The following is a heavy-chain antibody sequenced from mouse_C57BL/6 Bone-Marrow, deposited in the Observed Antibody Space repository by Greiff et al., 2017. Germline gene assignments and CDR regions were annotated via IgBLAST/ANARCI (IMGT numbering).Heavy chain of an antibody. J-gene: IGHJ3*01. D-gene: IGHD1-1*01. Sequence: VHVKQSGPVLVKPGASVKMSCKASGYTFTDYYMNWVKQSHGKSLEWIGVINPYNGGTSYNQKFKGKATLTVDKSSSTAYMELNSLTSEDSAVYYCARGYYYGSLFAYWGQGTRVTVSA. CDR3: ARGYYYGSLFAY. V-gene: IGHV1-19*01. CDR2: INPYNGGT. CDR1: GYTFTDYY.